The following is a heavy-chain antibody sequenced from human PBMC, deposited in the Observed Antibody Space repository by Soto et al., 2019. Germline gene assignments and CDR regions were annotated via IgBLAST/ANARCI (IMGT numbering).Heavy chain of an antibody. CDR2: IVVGSGNT. CDR1: GFTFTSSA. V-gene: IGHV1-58*01. J-gene: IGHJ3*02. Sequence: GASVKVSCKASGFTFTSSAVQWVRQARGQRLEWIGWIVVGSGNTNYAQKFQERVTITRDMSTSTAYMELSSLRSEDTAVYYCAAEVRGVIITGDAFDIWGQGTMVT. D-gene: IGHD3-10*01. CDR3: AAEVRGVIITGDAFDI.